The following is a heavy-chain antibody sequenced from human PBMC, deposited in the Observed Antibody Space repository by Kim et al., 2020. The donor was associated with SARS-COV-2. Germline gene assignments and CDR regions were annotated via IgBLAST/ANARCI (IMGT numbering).Heavy chain of an antibody. CDR2: IWFDGSDK. J-gene: IGHJ6*04. V-gene: IGHV3-33*01. Sequence: GGSLRLSCSASGFTFNTYGMHWVRQAPGKGLEWVAVIWFDGSDKYYADSVKGRFTISRDNSKDTLYLQMRSLRAEDTAVYYCARGPHYDSWSGYSDYYYGMDVWGKGTTVTVPS. CDR1: GFTFNTYG. D-gene: IGHD3-3*01. CDR3: ARGPHYDSWSGYSDYYYGMDV.